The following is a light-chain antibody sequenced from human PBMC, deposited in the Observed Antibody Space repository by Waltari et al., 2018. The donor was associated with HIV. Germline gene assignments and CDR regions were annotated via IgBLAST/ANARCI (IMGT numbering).Light chain of an antibody. V-gene: IGLV2-14*01. CDR1: NSDVGGYNY. J-gene: IGLJ1*01. CDR3: DSYTPQSFHV. CDR2: EVT. Sequence: QSALTQPASVSGSPGQSITISCTGTNSDVGGYNYVSWYQQHPGKAPRRIIFEVTKRPPGISTRFSGSKSGNSASLTISGLQSEDEADYYCDSYTPQSFHVFGSGTRVTVL.